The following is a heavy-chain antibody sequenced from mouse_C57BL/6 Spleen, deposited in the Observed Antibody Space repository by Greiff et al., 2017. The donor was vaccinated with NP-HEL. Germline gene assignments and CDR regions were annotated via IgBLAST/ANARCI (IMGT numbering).Heavy chain of an antibody. J-gene: IGHJ4*01. CDR2: IDPETGGT. Sequence: VKLMESGAELVRPGASVTLSCKASGYTFTDYEMHWVKQTPVHGLEWIGAIDPETGGTAYNQKFKGKAILTADKSSSTAYMELRSLTSEDSAVYYCYDYDGMDYWGQGTSVTVSS. CDR3: YDYDGMDY. D-gene: IGHD2-4*01. V-gene: IGHV1-15*01. CDR1: GYTFTDYE.